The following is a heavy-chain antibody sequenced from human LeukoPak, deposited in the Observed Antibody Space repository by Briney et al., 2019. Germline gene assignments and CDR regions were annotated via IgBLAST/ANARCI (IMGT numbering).Heavy chain of an antibody. CDR3: ARDSGYYDSSGQSRV. V-gene: IGHV1-18*01. J-gene: IGHJ4*02. CDR1: GYTFTSYG. Sequence: ASVKVSCKASGYTFTSYGISWVRQAPGQGLEWMGWISAYNGITNYAQKLQGRVTMTTDTSTSTAYMELRSLRSDDTAVYYCARDSGYYDSSGQSRVWGQGTLVTVSS. D-gene: IGHD3-22*01. CDR2: ISAYNGIT.